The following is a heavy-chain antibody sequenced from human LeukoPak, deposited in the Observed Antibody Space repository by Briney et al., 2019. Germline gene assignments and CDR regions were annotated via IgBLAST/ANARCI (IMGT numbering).Heavy chain of an antibody. J-gene: IGHJ6*02. CDR1: GFTFSSYW. D-gene: IGHD6-13*01. V-gene: IGHV3-7*03. CDR3: AREGQNSSSWYWFYYYYGMDV. CDR2: IKQDGSEK. Sequence: PGGSLRLSCAASGFTFSSYWMSWVRKAPGKGLEWVANIKQDGSEKYYVDSVKGRFTISRDNAKNSLYLQMNSLRAEDTAVYYCAREGQNSSSWYWFYYYYGMDVWGQGTTVTVSS.